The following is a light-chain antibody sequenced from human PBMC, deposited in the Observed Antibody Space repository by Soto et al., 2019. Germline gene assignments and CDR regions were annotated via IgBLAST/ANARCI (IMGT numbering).Light chain of an antibody. CDR3: EQYATSIT. J-gene: IGKJ5*01. Sequence: EIVLTQSPGTLSLSPGERATLSCRASQSFSSSYLAWYQQKPGQAPRLLIYDASSRATGIPDRFSGSGSGTDFTHTISRLEPEDFAVYYCEQYATSITFGQGTRLE. V-gene: IGKV3-20*01. CDR1: QSFSSSY. CDR2: DAS.